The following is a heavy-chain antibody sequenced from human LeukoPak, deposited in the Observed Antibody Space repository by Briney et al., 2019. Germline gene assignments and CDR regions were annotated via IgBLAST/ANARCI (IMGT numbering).Heavy chain of an antibody. V-gene: IGHV3-23*01. J-gene: IGHJ3*02. CDR1: GFTFSSYA. CDR3: AKDRRGGSYYAATLDI. D-gene: IGHD1-26*01. CDR2: ISDSGDIT. Sequence: GGSLRLSCAASGFTFSSYAMSWVRQAPGKGLEWVTGISDSGDITYYADSVKGRFTISRDNSKNTLYVQMNSLRVEDTAVYFCAKDRRGGSYYAATLDIWGPGTMVTVSS.